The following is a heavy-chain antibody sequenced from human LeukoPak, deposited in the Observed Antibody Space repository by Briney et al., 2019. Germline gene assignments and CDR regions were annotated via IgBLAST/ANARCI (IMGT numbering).Heavy chain of an antibody. J-gene: IGHJ4*02. V-gene: IGHV3-23*01. CDR3: AKYSPGGSYIPYFDY. D-gene: IGHD1-26*01. CDR2: ISGSSGST. Sequence: GGSLRLSCAASGFTFSSYAMSWVRQAPGKGLEWVSAISGSSGSTYYADSVKGRFTISRDNSKNTLYLQMNSLRAEDTAVYYCAKYSPGGSYIPYFDYWGQGTLVTVSS. CDR1: GFTFSSYA.